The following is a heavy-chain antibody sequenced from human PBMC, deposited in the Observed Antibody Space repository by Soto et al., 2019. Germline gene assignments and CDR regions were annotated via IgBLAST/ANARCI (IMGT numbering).Heavy chain of an antibody. CDR1: GGSISSNDFY. D-gene: IGHD6-13*01. J-gene: IGHJ5*02. CDR2: VYYSGNT. CDR3: ARLSCSWQSWFDP. V-gene: IGHV4-31*03. Sequence: QVQLQESGPGLVKPSQTLSLTCIVSGGSISSNDFYWSWIRQHPGKGLEWIGYVYYSGNTYYNPYLKSRVTILVGTSKNPCSLKVSSVTAADTAVYYCARLSCSWQSWFDPWGPGTLVTVSS.